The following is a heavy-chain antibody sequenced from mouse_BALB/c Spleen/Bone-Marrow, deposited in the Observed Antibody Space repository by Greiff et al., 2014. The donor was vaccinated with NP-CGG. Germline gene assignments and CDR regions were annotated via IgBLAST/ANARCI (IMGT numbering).Heavy chain of an antibody. CDR3: NEGYGNYGY. J-gene: IGHJ2*01. V-gene: IGHV14-4*02. CDR2: IDPENGDT. CDR1: GFNIKDNY. Sequence: VQLQQSGAELVRSGASVKLSCTASGFNIKDNYMHWVKQRPEQGLEWIGWIDPENGDTEYAPKFQGKATMTADTSSNTAYLQLSSLTSEDTAVYYCNEGYGNYGYWGQGTTLTVSS. D-gene: IGHD2-10*02.